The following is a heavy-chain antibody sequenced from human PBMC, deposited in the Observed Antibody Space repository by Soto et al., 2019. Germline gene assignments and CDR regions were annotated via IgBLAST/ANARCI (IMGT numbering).Heavy chain of an antibody. CDR1: GGSISSYY. V-gene: IGHV4-59*08. CDR2: IHYSGRT. J-gene: IGHJ4*02. D-gene: IGHD3-22*01. Sequence: QVQLQESGPGLVKPSETLSLTCTVSGGSISSYYWSWIRQPPGKGLEWIGYIHYSGRTNYNPSLKSRVTISVDTSKNQFSLKLSSVTAADTAVYYCARQSLSSGYYYPLDYWGQGTLVTVSS. CDR3: ARQSLSSGYYYPLDY.